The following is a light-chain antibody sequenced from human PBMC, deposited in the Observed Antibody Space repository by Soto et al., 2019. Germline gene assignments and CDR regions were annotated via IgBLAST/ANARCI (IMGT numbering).Light chain of an antibody. V-gene: IGKV3-15*01. CDR3: QQYNNGPWT. Sequence: EIVMTQSPATLSVSPGERATLSCRASQSVSSNLAWYQQKPGQAPRLLIYGASTRATGIPARFSGSGSGTDFTLTISSLQSEDFAVYYCQQYNNGPWTFGQGTKVDIK. CDR1: QSVSSN. CDR2: GAS. J-gene: IGKJ1*01.